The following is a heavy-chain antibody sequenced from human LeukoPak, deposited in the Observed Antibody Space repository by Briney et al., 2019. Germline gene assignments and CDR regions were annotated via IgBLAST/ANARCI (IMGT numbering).Heavy chain of an antibody. D-gene: IGHD3-22*01. J-gene: IGHJ3*02. CDR2: IYYSGST. Sequence: PSETLSLTCTVSGGSISSYYWSWIRRPPGKGLEWIGYIYYSGSTNYNPSLKSRVTISVDTSKNQFSLKLSSVTAADTAVYYCARWAMMGAFDIWGQGTMVTVSS. V-gene: IGHV4-59*01. CDR1: GGSISSYY. CDR3: ARWAMMGAFDI.